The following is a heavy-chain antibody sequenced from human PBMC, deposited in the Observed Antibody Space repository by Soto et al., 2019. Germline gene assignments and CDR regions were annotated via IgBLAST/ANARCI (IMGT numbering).Heavy chain of an antibody. CDR2: ISAYNGNT. CDR3: ARAHLLLCLGWCAFNI. Sequence: ASVKVSCKASGYTFTSYGISWVRQAPGQGLEWMGWISAYNGNTNYAQKLQGRVTMTTDTATSTAYMELRSLRSDDTAVYYCARAHLLLCLGWCAFNIWGKGIMVTVS. D-gene: IGHD3-10*02. V-gene: IGHV1-18*01. CDR1: GYTFTSYG. J-gene: IGHJ3*02.